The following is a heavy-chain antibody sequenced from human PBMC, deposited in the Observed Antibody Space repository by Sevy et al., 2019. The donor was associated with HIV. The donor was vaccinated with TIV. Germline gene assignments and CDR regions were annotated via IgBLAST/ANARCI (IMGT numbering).Heavy chain of an antibody. J-gene: IGHJ5*02. Sequence: KQSQTLSLTCTVSGGSIITYYWSWIRQPPGKGLEYIGYIYYTGSTNYNPSLKSRVTISVDTSKNQFSLNLRSVTAVDTAVYYCARAPPVRSGDDSLNWFDPWGQGTLVTVSS. V-gene: IGHV4-59*01. CDR3: ARAPPVRSGDDSLNWFDP. CDR1: GGSIITYY. D-gene: IGHD5-12*01. CDR2: IYYTGST.